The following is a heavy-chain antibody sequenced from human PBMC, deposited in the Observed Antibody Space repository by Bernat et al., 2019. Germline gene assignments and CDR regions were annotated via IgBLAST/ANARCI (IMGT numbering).Heavy chain of an antibody. D-gene: IGHD2-15*01. J-gene: IGHJ4*02. CDR3: AKDPITRDCSGGSCYSPDVY. CDR1: GFTFSSYG. V-gene: IGHV3-30*02. Sequence: QVQLVESGGGVVQPGGSLRLSCATSGFTFSSYGMHWVRQTPGKGLEWVAFIRYDGSNKYCADSVKGRFTISRDNSKNTLFLQMNSLRVEETAVYYCAKDPITRDCSGGSCYSPDVYWGQGTLVTVSS. CDR2: IRYDGSNK.